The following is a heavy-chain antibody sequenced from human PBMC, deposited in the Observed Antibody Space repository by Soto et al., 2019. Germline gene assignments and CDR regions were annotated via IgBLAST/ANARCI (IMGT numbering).Heavy chain of an antibody. CDR3: ARVGCTNGVCYYFDY. Sequence: LRHSCGAAGFTFSDFYMSWISKAPGKGLEWVSYISSSGSTIYYADSVKGRFTISRDNAKSSLYLQMNSLRAEDTAVYYCARVGCTNGVCYYFDYWGQGTLVTVSS. V-gene: IGHV3-11*01. D-gene: IGHD2-8*01. J-gene: IGHJ4*02. CDR1: GFTFSDFY. CDR2: ISSSGSTI.